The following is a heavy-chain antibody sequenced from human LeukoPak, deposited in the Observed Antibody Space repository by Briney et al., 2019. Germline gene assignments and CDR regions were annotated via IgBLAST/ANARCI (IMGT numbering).Heavy chain of an antibody. Sequence: PSETLSLTCTVSGGSISSYYWSWIRQPPGKGLEWIGYIYYSGSTNYNPSLKSRVTISVDTSKNQFSLKLSSVTAADTAVYYCASDQWEFDYWGQGTLVTVSS. CDR1: GGSISSYY. CDR3: ASDQWEFDY. V-gene: IGHV4-59*01. CDR2: IYYSGST. J-gene: IGHJ4*02. D-gene: IGHD1-26*01.